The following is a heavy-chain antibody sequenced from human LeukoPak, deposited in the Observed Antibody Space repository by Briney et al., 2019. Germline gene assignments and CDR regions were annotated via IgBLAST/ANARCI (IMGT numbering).Heavy chain of an antibody. Sequence: PSETLSLTCAVSGGSISSGGYSWSWIRQPPGKGLEWIGYIYHSGSTYYNPSLKSRVTISLDTSKNQFSLHLSSVTGADTAVYYCARGGPGSGWHYYLDYWGQGTLVTVSS. CDR3: ARGGPGSGWHYYLDY. J-gene: IGHJ4*02. D-gene: IGHD3-22*01. CDR1: GGSISSGGYS. V-gene: IGHV4-30-2*01. CDR2: IYHSGST.